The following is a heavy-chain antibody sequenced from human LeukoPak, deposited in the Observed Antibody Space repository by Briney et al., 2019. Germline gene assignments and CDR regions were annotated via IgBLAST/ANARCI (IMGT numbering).Heavy chain of an antibody. V-gene: IGHV3-30-3*01. Sequence: GGSLRLSCAASGFTFSSYAMHWVRQAPGKGLEWVAVISYDGSNKYYADSVKGRFTISRDNSKNTLYLQMNSLRAEDTAVYYCARDPDIVVVPAAIGDGLFDYWGQGTLVTVSS. CDR2: ISYDGSNK. J-gene: IGHJ4*02. CDR3: ARDPDIVVVPAAIGDGLFDY. D-gene: IGHD2-2*01. CDR1: GFTFSSYA.